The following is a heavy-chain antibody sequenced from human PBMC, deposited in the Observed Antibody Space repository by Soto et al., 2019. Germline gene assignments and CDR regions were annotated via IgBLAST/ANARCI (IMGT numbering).Heavy chain of an antibody. CDR2: ISSSSSYI. CDR1: GFTFSSYS. V-gene: IGHV3-21*05. Sequence: GGSLRLSCAASGFTFSSYSMNWVRQAPGKGLEWVSYISSSSSYIYYADSVKGRFTISRDNAKNSLYLQMNSLRAEDTAVYYCARDRELTIFGVVTADAFDIWGQGTMVTVS. CDR3: ARDRELTIFGVVTADAFDI. D-gene: IGHD3-3*01. J-gene: IGHJ3*02.